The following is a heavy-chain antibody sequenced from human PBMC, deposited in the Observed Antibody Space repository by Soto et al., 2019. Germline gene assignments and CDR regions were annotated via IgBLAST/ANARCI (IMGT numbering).Heavy chain of an antibody. CDR2: ISSSGSTI. J-gene: IGHJ6*02. CDR3: ARPSYYDSSGYYYYYYYGMDV. Sequence: QVQLVESGGGLVKPGGSLRLSCAASGFTFSDYYMSWIRQAPGKGLEWVSYISSSGSTIYYADSVKGRFTISRDNAKNSLYLQMNSLRAEDTAVYYCARPSYYDSSGYYYYYYYGMDVWGQGTTVTVSS. V-gene: IGHV3-11*01. CDR1: GFTFSDYY. D-gene: IGHD3-22*01.